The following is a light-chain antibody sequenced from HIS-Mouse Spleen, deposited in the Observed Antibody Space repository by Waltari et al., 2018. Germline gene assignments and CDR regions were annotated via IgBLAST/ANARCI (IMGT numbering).Light chain of an antibody. V-gene: IGLV2-8*01. J-gene: IGLJ1*01. CDR3: SSYAGSNNLGV. CDR2: EVS. CDR1: SSDVGGYNS. Sequence: QSALTQPPSASGSPGQSVTISCTGTSSDVGGYNSVSWYQQHPGKAPKLMIYEVSTRPSGVPDRFSGSKSGNTASLTVSGLQAEDEADYYCSSYAGSNNLGVFGTGTKVTVL.